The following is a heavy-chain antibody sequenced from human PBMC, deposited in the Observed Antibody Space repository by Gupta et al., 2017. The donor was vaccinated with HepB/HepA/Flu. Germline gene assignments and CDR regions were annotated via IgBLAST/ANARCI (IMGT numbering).Heavy chain of an antibody. CDR1: GFTFSHSE. Sequence: EVQLVESGGGLVQTVGSLRLSCAASGFTFSHSEMNWVRQAPGKGLEWVSYISSSGNKIYYADSVKGRFTIARDNAKNSLYMQMNSLRAEDTAVYYCARGGYSYVYDYWGQGTLVTVSS. CDR3: ARGGYSYVYDY. CDR2: ISSSGNKI. J-gene: IGHJ4*02. V-gene: IGHV3-48*03. D-gene: IGHD5-18*01.